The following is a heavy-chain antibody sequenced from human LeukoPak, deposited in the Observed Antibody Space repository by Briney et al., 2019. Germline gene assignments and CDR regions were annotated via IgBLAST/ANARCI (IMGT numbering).Heavy chain of an antibody. V-gene: IGHV4-34*01. Sequence: SETLSLTCAVYGGSFSGYYWSWIRQPPGKGLEWIGEINHSGSTNYNPSLKSRVTISVDTSKNQFSLKLSSVTAADTAVYYCARDRVDTAMEGGYYYYYGMDVWGQGTTVTVSS. J-gene: IGHJ6*02. CDR2: INHSGST. D-gene: IGHD5-18*01. CDR1: GGSFSGYY. CDR3: ARDRVDTAMEGGYYYYYGMDV.